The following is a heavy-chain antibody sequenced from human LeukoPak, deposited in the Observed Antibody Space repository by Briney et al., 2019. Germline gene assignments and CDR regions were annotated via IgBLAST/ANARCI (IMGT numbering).Heavy chain of an antibody. CDR1: GASISSYY. Sequence: SETLSLTCTVSGASISSYYWNWIRQPPGKGLEWIGYIYYSGSTIYNPSLKSRVTMSVDTSKNQFSLKLSSVTAADTAVYYCATRPGDYPPWSFDLWGRGTLVTVSS. CDR3: ATRPGDYPPWSFDL. CDR2: IYYSGST. V-gene: IGHV4-59*08. D-gene: IGHD4-17*01. J-gene: IGHJ2*01.